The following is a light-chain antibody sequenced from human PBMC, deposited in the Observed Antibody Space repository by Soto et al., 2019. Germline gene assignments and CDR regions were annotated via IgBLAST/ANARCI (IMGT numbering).Light chain of an antibody. V-gene: IGKV1-27*01. Sequence: DIQMTQSPSSLSASVGDRVIITCRASQGISDHLAWYQQKPGKVPKLLIYAASTVQSGVPSRFSGSGSGTEFTLTTSSLQPEDVATYYCQKHNGAPFTFGGGTKVEIK. CDR2: AAS. CDR1: QGISDH. J-gene: IGKJ4*01. CDR3: QKHNGAPFT.